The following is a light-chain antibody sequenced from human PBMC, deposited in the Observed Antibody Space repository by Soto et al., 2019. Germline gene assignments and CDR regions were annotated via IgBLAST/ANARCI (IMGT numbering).Light chain of an antibody. V-gene: IGLV2-14*01. CDR3: SSYTSSSYLV. CDR1: STDVGGYNY. CDR2: EVS. Sequence: QSVLTQPASVSGSLGQSITISCTGTSTDVGGYNYVSWYQQHPGKVPKLMIYEVSNRPSGVSDRFSGSKFGNTASLTISGLQAEDEADYYCSSYTSSSYLVFGGGTQLTVL. J-gene: IGLJ2*01.